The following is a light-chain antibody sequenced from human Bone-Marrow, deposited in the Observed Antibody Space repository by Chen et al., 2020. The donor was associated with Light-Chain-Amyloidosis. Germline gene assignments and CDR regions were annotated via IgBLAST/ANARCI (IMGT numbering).Light chain of an antibody. CDR3: QQYHTYPPWT. CDR2: AVS. V-gene: IGKV1-9*01. CDR1: QGISSY. J-gene: IGKJ1*01. Sequence: DIQLIQSPSFLFASVGDRVTITCRASQGISSYLAWYQERPGKAPNLLIYAVSTLESGGPSRFSGSGSGTEFALTISSLQSEDFATYFCQQYHTYPPWTFGQGTKVEIK.